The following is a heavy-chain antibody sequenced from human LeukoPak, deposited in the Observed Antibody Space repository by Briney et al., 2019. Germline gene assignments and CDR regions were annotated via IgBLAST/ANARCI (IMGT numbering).Heavy chain of an antibody. J-gene: IGHJ5*02. V-gene: IGHV4-39*07. CDR1: GDSISKSRHF. D-gene: IGHD2-2*01. Sequence: SETLSLTCNVSGDSISKSRHFWAWIRQSPGRGLEWIGYIYNSGSTYYNPSLKSRVTISVDMSKNQFSLSLGSVTAADTAVYYCARWGTYASTSNWFDPWGQGTLVTVSS. CDR2: IYNSGST. CDR3: ARWGTYASTSNWFDP.